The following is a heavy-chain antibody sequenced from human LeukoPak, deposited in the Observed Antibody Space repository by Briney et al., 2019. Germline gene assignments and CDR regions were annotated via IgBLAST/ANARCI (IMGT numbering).Heavy chain of an antibody. CDR2: ISYDGSNK. Sequence: PGRSLRLSCAASGFTFSSYAMPWVRQAPGKGLEWVAVISYDGSNKYYADSVKGRFTISRDNSKNTLYLQMNSLRAEDTAVYYCARKTGYIYYFDYWGQGTLVTVSS. V-gene: IGHV3-30*04. J-gene: IGHJ4*02. CDR1: GFTFSSYA. D-gene: IGHD3-9*01. CDR3: ARKTGYIYYFDY.